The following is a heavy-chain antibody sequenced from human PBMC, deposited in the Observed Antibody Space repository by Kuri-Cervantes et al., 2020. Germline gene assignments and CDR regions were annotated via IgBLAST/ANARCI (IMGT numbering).Heavy chain of an antibody. J-gene: IGHJ5*02. V-gene: IGHV1-2*02. Sequence: ASVKVSCKASGYTFTSYDINWVRQATGQGLEWMGWMNPNSGGADYAQKFQGRVTMTRDTSISTVYMELSRLRSDDTAVYYCANSRSHTTMTTWGQGTLVTVSS. CDR3: ANSRSHTTMTT. CDR1: GYTFTSYD. CDR2: MNPNSGGA. D-gene: IGHD5-18*01.